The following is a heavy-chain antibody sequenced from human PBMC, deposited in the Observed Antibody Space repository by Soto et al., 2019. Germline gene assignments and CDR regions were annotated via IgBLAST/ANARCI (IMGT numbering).Heavy chain of an antibody. CDR3: ARAIRPYDAFDI. CDR1: GFTFSSYA. D-gene: IGHD6-6*01. J-gene: IGHJ3*02. V-gene: IGHV3-23*01. Sequence: PGGSLRLSCAASGFTFSSYAMSWVRQAPGKGLEWVSVISSSGSSTYYADSVKGRFTISRDNSKNTLYLQMNSLRAEDTAVYYCARAIRPYDAFDIWGQGTMVTVSS. CDR2: ISSSGSST.